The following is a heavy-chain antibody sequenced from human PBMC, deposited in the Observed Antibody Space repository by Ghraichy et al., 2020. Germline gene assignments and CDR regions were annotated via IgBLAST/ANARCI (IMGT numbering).Heavy chain of an antibody. CDR3: ARRTFCGSANCYGGGGFHFDY. CDR1: GFTFGSYA. D-gene: IGHD2-2*01. Sequence: GSLRLSCAASGFTFGSYAMSWVRQAPGKGLQWVSAISGNGGNTHYIDSVKGRFTISRDNSKNTLYLQVNSLRAEDTAVYYCARRTFCGSANCYGGGGFHFDYWGQGTLVTVSS. CDR2: ISGNGGNT. V-gene: IGHV3-23*01. J-gene: IGHJ4*02.